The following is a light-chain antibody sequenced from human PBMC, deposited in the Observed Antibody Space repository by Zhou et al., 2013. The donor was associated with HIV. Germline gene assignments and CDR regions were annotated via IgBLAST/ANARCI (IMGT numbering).Light chain of an antibody. CDR1: QSISSNY. CDR2: DAS. Sequence: EIVMTQSPATLSLSPGERAILSCRASQSISSNYLAWYQQKLGQAPRLLIYDASSRATGIPDRFSGSGSGTDFTLTISRLEPEDFAVYYCQQYGSLPQTFGQGTKLEI. V-gene: IGKV3-20*01. CDR3: QQYGSLPQT. J-gene: IGKJ2*01.